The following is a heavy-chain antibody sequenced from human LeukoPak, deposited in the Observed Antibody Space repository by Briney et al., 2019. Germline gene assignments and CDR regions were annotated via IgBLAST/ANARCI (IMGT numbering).Heavy chain of an antibody. CDR2: ISGSGGST. D-gene: IGHD1-26*01. CDR1: GFTFSSHA. J-gene: IGHJ4*02. V-gene: IGHV3-23*01. CDR3: ARGVSIVGATSSDFDY. Sequence: GGSLRLSCAASGFTFSSHAMSWVRQAPGKGLEWVSAISGSGGSTYYADSVKGRFTISRDNSKNTLYLQMNSLRAEDTAVYYCARGVSIVGATSSDFDYWGQGTLVTVSS.